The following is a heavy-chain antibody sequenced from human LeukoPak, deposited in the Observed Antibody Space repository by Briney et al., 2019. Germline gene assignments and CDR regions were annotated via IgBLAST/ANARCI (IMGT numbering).Heavy chain of an antibody. V-gene: IGHV3-21*01. J-gene: IGHJ3*02. D-gene: IGHD3-22*01. CDR2: ISTSSTCI. Sequence: GGSLRLSCAASGFTFSSYAMNWVRQAPGKGLEWVSSISTSSTCIYYADSVKGRFTISRDNAKNSLYLQMNSLRAEDTAVYYCARDGGSGSDDAFDIWGQGTLVTVSS. CDR3: ARDGGSGSDDAFDI. CDR1: GFTFSSYA.